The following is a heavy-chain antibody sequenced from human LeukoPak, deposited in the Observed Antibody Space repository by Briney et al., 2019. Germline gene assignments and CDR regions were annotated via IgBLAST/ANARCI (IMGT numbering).Heavy chain of an antibody. Sequence: PGGSLRLSCAASGFTFSSYAMHWVRQAPGKGLEWVAVISYDGSNKYYADSVKGRFTISRDNSKNTLYLQMNSLRAEDTAVYYCARAYSYYDFWSGYLPVPDYWGQGTLVTVSS. CDR3: ARAYSYYDFWSGYLPVPDY. CDR2: ISYDGSNK. J-gene: IGHJ4*02. CDR1: GFTFSSYA. V-gene: IGHV3-30-3*01. D-gene: IGHD3-3*01.